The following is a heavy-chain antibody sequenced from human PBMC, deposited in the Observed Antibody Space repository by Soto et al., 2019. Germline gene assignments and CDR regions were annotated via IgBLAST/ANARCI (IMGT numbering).Heavy chain of an antibody. V-gene: IGHV3-7*01. CDR2: IKEDGGEK. J-gene: IGHJ4*02. CDR1: GFTFSSYW. CDR3: ARGMNYYGSGTYDY. Sequence: GGSLRLSCAASGFTFSSYWMSWVRQAPGKGLEWVANIKEDGGEKYYVASVKGRFTVSRDSAQNSLYLQMNSLRAEDTAVYYCARGMNYYGSGTYDYWGLGTLVTVSS. D-gene: IGHD3-10*01.